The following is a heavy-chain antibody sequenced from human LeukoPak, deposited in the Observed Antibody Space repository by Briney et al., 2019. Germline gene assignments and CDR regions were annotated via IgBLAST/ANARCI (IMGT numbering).Heavy chain of an antibody. D-gene: IGHD1-1*01. V-gene: IGHV3-23*01. CDR2: IGGNGHGT. Sequence: GGSLRLSCTASGFTFSSYAMTWVRQAPGQGLEWVSPIGGNGHGTYYADSVRGRFSISRDNSENTLFLQMNSLRAEDTALYYCAKESGNSGTWPQNYFDYWGQGSLVTVSS. CDR1: GFTFSSYA. J-gene: IGHJ4*02. CDR3: AKESGNSGTWPQNYFDY.